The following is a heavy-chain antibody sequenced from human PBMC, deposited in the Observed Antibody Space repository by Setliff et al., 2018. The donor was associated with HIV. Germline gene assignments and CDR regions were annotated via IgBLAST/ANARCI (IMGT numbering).Heavy chain of an antibody. CDR2: IYSGGST. CDR3: AKGVTGYSYGYDY. V-gene: IGHV3-66*01. CDR1: GFTVSSNY. J-gene: IGHJ4*02. D-gene: IGHD5-18*01. Sequence: PGGSLRLSCAASGFTVSSNYMSWVRQAPGKGLEWVSVIYSGGSTYYADSVKGRFTISRDNSKNTLYLQMNSLRAEDTAVYYCAKGVTGYSYGYDYWGQGTLVTVSS.